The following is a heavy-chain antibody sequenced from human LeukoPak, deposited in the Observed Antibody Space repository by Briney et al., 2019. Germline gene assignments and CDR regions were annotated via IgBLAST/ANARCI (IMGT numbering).Heavy chain of an antibody. CDR1: GATFSRSA. CDR2: IIPMFGIA. CDR3: ARDRPYTGGWRGFDY. J-gene: IGHJ4*02. Sequence: ASVKVSCKASGATFSRSAISSVRQAPGQGLEWMGGIIPMFGIANYAQRFQGRVTITADESTSTAYMELSSLRSEDTAVYYCARDRPYTGGWRGFDYWGQGTLVTVST. D-gene: IGHD6-19*01. V-gene: IGHV1-69*13.